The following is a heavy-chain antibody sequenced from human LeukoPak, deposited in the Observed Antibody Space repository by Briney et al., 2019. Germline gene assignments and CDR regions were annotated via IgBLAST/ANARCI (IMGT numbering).Heavy chain of an antibody. CDR2: ISAYNGNT. CDR3: ARGLGGSGSYFLTFDY. Sequence: ASVKVSCKASGYTFTSYSINWVRQAPGQGLEWMGWISAYNGNTKYAQKVQGRVTMTTDTSTSTAYMELRSLRSDDTAVYYCARGLGGSGSYFLTFDYWGQGTLVIVPP. J-gene: IGHJ4*02. V-gene: IGHV1-18*01. D-gene: IGHD1-26*01. CDR1: GYTFTSYS.